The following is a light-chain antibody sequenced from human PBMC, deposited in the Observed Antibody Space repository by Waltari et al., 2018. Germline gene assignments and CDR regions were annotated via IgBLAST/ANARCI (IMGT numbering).Light chain of an antibody. J-gene: IGKJ2*01. V-gene: IGKV2-28*01. CDR1: QSLLHSNGYNY. CDR3: MQALQTPRT. CDR2: LGS. Sequence: DIVMTQSPLSLPVTPGEPASLSCRSSQSLLHSNGYNYLDWYLQKPGQSPQVLFYLGSNRASGVPDRFSGSESGTDFTLKISRVEAEDVGVYYCMQALQTPRTFGQGTKLEIK.